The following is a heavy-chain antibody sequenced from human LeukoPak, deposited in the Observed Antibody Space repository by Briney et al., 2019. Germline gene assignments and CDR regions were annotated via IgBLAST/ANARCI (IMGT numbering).Heavy chain of an antibody. CDR3: ARGFSIEMATMMEAFDI. V-gene: IGHV4-34*01. D-gene: IGHD5-24*01. CDR1: GGSFSGYY. Sequence: SETLSLTCAVYGGSFSGYYWSWIRQPPGKGLEWIGEIYHSGSTNYNPSLKSRVTISVDKSKNQFSLKLSSVTAADTAVYYCARGFSIEMATMMEAFDIWGQGTMVTVSS. J-gene: IGHJ3*02. CDR2: IYHSGST.